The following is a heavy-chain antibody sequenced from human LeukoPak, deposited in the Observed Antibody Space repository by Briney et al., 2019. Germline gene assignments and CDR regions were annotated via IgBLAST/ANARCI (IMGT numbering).Heavy chain of an antibody. D-gene: IGHD5-18*01. CDR1: GGSISSYY. CDR2: IYYSGST. CDR3: ARGAQYSYGNWYFDL. V-gene: IGHV4-59*12. J-gene: IGHJ2*01. Sequence: SETLSLTCTVSGGSISSYYWSWIRQPPGKGLEWIGYIYYSGSTNYNPSLKSRVTISVDTSKNQFSLKLSSVTAADTAVYYCARGAQYSYGNWYFDLWGRGTLVTVSS.